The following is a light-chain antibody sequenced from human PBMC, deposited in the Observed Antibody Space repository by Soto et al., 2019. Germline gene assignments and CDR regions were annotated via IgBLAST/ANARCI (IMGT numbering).Light chain of an antibody. CDR2: DNN. J-gene: IGLJ2*01. CDR1: SSNIGRAY. V-gene: IGLV1-51*01. CDR3: GTWDSSLSVVV. Sequence: QAVVTQPPSVSAAPGQKVTISCSGSSSNIGRAYVSWYQQFPGTAPKLLIYDNNKRPSGIPDRFSGSKSGTSATLGITGLQTGDEADYFCGTWDSSLSVVVIGGGTKLTVL.